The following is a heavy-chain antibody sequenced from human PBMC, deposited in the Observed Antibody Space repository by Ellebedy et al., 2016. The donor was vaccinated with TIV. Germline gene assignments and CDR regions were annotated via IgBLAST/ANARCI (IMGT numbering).Heavy chain of an antibody. V-gene: IGHV1-2*02. CDR1: GYTFTGYY. CDR3: ARVLRATSGMDV. D-gene: IGHD4/OR15-4a*01. CDR2: INPDSGST. J-gene: IGHJ6*02. Sequence: ASVKVSCKASGYTFTGYYIHWVRQAPGQGLEWMGWINPDSGSTSYAQKFQGRVTMTRDTSVNTAYMELSRLQSDDTAVYHCARVLRATSGMDVWGQGTTVIVS.